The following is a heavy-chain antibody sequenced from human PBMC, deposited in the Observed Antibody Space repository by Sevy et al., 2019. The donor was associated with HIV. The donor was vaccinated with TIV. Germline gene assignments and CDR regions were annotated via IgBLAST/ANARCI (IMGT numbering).Heavy chain of an antibody. Sequence: GGSLRLSCAVSGLTFSSSWMAWARRAPGKRLEWVAEIQPDGSEKYYVDSVKGRLTISRDNAKNFLYLQMDSLRVEDTAVYYCVRDPEWGAIDYWGQGILVTVSS. J-gene: IGHJ4*02. V-gene: IGHV3-7*01. D-gene: IGHD3-16*01. CDR2: IQPDGSEK. CDR1: GLTFSSSW. CDR3: VRDPEWGAIDY.